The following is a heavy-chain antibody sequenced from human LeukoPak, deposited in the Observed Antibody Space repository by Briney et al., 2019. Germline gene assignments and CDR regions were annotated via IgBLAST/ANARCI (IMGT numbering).Heavy chain of an antibody. J-gene: IGHJ3*02. D-gene: IGHD3-3*01. Sequence: SETLSLTCTVSGGSISSYYWSWIRQPPGKGLEWIGYIYYSGSTNYNPSLKSRVTISVDTSKNQFSLKLSSVTAADTAVYYCARVRGQQYYDFWSGRSCAFDIWGQGTMVTVSS. V-gene: IGHV4-59*01. CDR2: IYYSGST. CDR3: ARVRGQQYYDFWSGRSCAFDI. CDR1: GGSISSYY.